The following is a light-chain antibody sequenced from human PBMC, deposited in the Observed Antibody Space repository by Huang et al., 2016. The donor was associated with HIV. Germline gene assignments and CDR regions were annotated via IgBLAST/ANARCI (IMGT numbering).Light chain of an antibody. Sequence: DIQMAQSPSSLSASVGDRVTITCQASQDITNSLNWFQQKPGKGPNLLIYDASNLQTGVPSRFTGNGSGTHFMFTIISLQPEDSATYYCQQYDDLPLTFGGGTRVEIK. CDR2: DAS. CDR3: QQYDDLPLT. CDR1: QDITNS. V-gene: IGKV1-33*01. J-gene: IGKJ4*01.